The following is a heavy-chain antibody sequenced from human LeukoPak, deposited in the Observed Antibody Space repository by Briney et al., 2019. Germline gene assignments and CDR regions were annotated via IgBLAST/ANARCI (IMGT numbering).Heavy chain of an antibody. CDR3: ARGIAVAGGYYYYGMDV. CDR2: INVCNGDR. D-gene: IGHD6-19*01. CDR1: GYTFTNYA. Sequence: ASVKVSCKASGYTFTNYAMNWVRQAPGQEAEGVGWINVCNGDRKYSQKFQGRVTVTRDTSASTTYMELSRLRSDDTAVYYCARGIAVAGGYYYYGMDVWGKGTTVTVSS. J-gene: IGHJ6*04. V-gene: IGHV1-3*01.